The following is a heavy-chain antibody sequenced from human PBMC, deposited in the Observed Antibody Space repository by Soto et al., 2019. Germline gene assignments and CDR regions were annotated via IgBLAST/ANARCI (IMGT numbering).Heavy chain of an antibody. J-gene: IGHJ3*02. Sequence: EVQLVESGGGLVKPGGSLRLSCAASGFSFSLYTMTWVRQAPGRGLEWVSSIGSSSNYIYYADSMKGRFTISRDNAKSSLYLQMNCLRADDTAVYYCAREAHFYGRSDVFDIWGQGTMVTVSS. CDR2: IGSSSNYI. CDR1: GFSFSLYT. CDR3: AREAHFYGRSDVFDI. D-gene: IGHD3-10*02. V-gene: IGHV3-21*02.